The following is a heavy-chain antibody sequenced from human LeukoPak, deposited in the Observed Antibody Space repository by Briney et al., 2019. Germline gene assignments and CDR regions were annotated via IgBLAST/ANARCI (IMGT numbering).Heavy chain of an antibody. J-gene: IGHJ4*02. D-gene: IGHD4-11*01. Sequence: ASVKVSCKASGYTFTGYYMHWVRQAPGQGLEWMGWINPNSGGTNYAQKFQGRVTMTRDTSISTAYVELSSLTSDDTAVYYCATPGGLDSNYVFDYWGQGTLVTVSS. CDR1: GYTFTGYY. CDR3: ATPGGLDSNYVFDY. V-gene: IGHV1-2*02. CDR2: INPNSGGT.